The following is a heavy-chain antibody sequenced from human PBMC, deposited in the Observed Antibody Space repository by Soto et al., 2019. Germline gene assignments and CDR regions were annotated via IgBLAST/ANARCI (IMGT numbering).Heavy chain of an antibody. D-gene: IGHD3-9*01. Sequence: EVQLLESGGGLVQPGGSLRLSCAASGFTFSSYAMSWVRQAPGKGLEWVSAISGSGGSTYYADSVKGRFTISRDNSKNTLYLHMNSLRAEDTAVYYCAKPYYDILTGYLEGAFDIWGQGTMVTVSS. CDR1: GFTFSSYA. CDR3: AKPYYDILTGYLEGAFDI. CDR2: ISGSGGST. J-gene: IGHJ3*02. V-gene: IGHV3-23*01.